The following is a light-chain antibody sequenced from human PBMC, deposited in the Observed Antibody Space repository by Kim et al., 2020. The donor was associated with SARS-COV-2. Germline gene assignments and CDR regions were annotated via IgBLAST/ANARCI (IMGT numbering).Light chain of an antibody. J-gene: IGKJ2*01. CDR1: QSVSANY. CDR3: QQYGVPPYN. V-gene: IGKV3-20*01. Sequence: LSPGERATLSCRATQSVSANYLAWYQHKRGQAPRLLIYGASTRATGIPDRFTGSGSGTDFTLTISRLEPEDFAVYYCQQYGVPPYNFGQGTKLEIK. CDR2: GAS.